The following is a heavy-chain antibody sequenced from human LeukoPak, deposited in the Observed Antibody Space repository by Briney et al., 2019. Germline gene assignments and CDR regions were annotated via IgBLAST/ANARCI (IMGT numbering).Heavy chain of an antibody. CDR3: AREGWPHYYFDY. CDR2: IYYSGST. D-gene: IGHD5-24*01. Sequence: SETLSLTCTVSGGSISSYYWSWIRQPPGKGLEWIGYIYYSGSTNYNPSLKSRVTISVDTSKNQFSLKLSSVTAADTAVYYCAREGWPHYYFDYWGQGTLVTVSS. J-gene: IGHJ4*02. V-gene: IGHV4-59*01. CDR1: GGSISSYY.